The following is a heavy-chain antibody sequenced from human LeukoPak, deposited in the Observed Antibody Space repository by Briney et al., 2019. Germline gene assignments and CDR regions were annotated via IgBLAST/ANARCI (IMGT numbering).Heavy chain of an antibody. CDR1: GFTFSSYW. CDR2: IKQDGSEK. Sequence: GGSLRLSCAASGFTFSSYWMSWVRQAPGKGLEWVANIKQDGSEKYYVDSVKGRFTISRDNAKNSLYLQMNSLRAEDTAVYYCASLAVAGTWVYFDYWGQGTLVTVSS. V-gene: IGHV3-7*01. J-gene: IGHJ4*02. D-gene: IGHD6-19*01. CDR3: ASLAVAGTWVYFDY.